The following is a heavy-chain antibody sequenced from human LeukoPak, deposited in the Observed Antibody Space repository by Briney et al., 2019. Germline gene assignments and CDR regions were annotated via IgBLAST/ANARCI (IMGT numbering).Heavy chain of an antibody. Sequence: SVKVSCKASGGTFSSYAISWVRQAPGQGLEWMGRIIPILGIANYAQKFQGRVTITADKSTSTAYMELGSLRSEDTAVYYCAREGYGSRYYYYGMDVWGQGTMVTVSS. CDR3: AREGYGSRYYYYGMDV. CDR1: GGTFSSYA. V-gene: IGHV1-69*04. J-gene: IGHJ6*02. CDR2: IIPILGIA. D-gene: IGHD5-18*01.